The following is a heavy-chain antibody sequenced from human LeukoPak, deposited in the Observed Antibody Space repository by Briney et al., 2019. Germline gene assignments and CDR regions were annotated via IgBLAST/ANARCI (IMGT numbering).Heavy chain of an antibody. J-gene: IGHJ4*02. CDR1: GFTFSSYS. D-gene: IGHD4-23*01. CDR3: ARVAYGGNSHFDY. CDR2: INAGNGDT. Sequence: GGSLRLSCAASGFTFSSYSMNWVRQAPGQGLEWMGWINAGNGDTKYSQNLQGRVTITADESTSTAYMELSSLRSEDTAVYYCARVAYGGNSHFDYWGQGTLVTVSS. V-gene: IGHV1-3*01.